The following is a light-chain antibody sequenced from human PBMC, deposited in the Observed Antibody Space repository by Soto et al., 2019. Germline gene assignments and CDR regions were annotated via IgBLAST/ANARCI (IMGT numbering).Light chain of an antibody. J-gene: IGLJ2*01. CDR1: SSNIARNS. Sequence: QSVLTQPPSASGTPGQRVTISCSGSSSNIARNSVNWYQQLPETAPKLLIYDNYQRPSGVSDRFSGSKSGTSASLAISGLQSEDEADYYCTAWDDSLGGVVFGGGTKVTVL. CDR2: DNY. CDR3: TAWDDSLGGVV. V-gene: IGLV1-44*01.